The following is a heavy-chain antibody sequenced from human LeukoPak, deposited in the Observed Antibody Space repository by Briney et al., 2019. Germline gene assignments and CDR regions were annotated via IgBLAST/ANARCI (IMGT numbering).Heavy chain of an antibody. V-gene: IGHV4-61*10. D-gene: IGHD5-24*01. CDR2: IYYSGST. CDR1: SISSGSYY. Sequence: SETLSLTCTGDSISSGSYYWSWIRQPAGKGLERIGYIYYSGSTNYNPSLKSRVTISVDTSKNQFSLKLSSVTAADTTVYYCARGGGMGHYYYYMDVWGKGTTVTISS. J-gene: IGHJ6*03. CDR3: ARGGGMGHYYYYMDV.